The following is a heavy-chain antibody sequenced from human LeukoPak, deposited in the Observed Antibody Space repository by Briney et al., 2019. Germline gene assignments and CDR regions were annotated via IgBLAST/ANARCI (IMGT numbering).Heavy chain of an antibody. V-gene: IGHV4-39*07. J-gene: IGHJ4*02. CDR1: GGSISSSSYY. CDR3: ASLGYGDYSPFDY. CDR2: IYYSGST. Sequence: PSETLSLTCTVSGGSISSSSYYWGWIRQPPGKGLEWIGSIYYSGSTYYNPSLKSRVTISVDTSKNQFSLKLSSVTAADTAVYYCASLGYGDYSPFDYWGQGTLVTVSS. D-gene: IGHD4-17*01.